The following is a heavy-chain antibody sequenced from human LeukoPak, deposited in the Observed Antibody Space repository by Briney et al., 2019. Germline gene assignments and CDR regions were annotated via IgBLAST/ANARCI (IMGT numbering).Heavy chain of an antibody. D-gene: IGHD4/OR15-4a*01. CDR3: ARVKGGAKDYYGMDV. Sequence: PSGTLSLTCAVSGGSISSSNWWGWVRQPPGKGLEWIGEIYHSGSTNYNPSLKSRVTISVDKSKNQFSLKLSSVTAADTAVYYCARVKGGAKDYYGMDVWGKGTTVTVSS. V-gene: IGHV4-4*02. J-gene: IGHJ6*04. CDR1: GGSISSSNW. CDR2: IYHSGST.